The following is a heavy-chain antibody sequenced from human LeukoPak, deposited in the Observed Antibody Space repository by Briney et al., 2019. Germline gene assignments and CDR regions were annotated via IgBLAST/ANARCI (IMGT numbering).Heavy chain of an antibody. CDR1: GYTFTSYD. Sequence: GASVKVSCKASGYTFTSYDINWVRQATGQGLEWMGWMNPNSGNTGYAQKLQGRVTMTTDTSTSTAYMELRSLRSDDTAVYYCARARYDWYFDYWGQGTLVTVSS. CDR2: MNPNSGNT. J-gene: IGHJ4*02. CDR3: ARARYDWYFDY. V-gene: IGHV1-8*01. D-gene: IGHD3-16*01.